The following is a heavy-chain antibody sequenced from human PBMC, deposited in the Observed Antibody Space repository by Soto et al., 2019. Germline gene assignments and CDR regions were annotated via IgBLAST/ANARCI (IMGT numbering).Heavy chain of an antibody. CDR2: INPNSGGT. J-gene: IGHJ4*02. CDR3: ARGSRIAVAGTEAYYFDY. CDR1: GYTFTGYY. V-gene: IGHV1-2*04. Sequence: ASVKVSCKASGYTFTGYYMHWVRQAPGQGLEWMGWINPNSGGTNYAQKFQGWVTMTRDTSISTAYMELSRLRSDGTAVYYCARGSRIAVAGTEAYYFDYWGQGTLVTVSS. D-gene: IGHD6-19*01.